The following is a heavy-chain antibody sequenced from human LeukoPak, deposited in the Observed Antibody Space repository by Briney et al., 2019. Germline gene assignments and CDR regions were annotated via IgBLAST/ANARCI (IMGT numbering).Heavy chain of an antibody. J-gene: IGHJ2*01. CDR2: ISAYNGNT. V-gene: IGHV1-18*01. CDR3: AREVGHCSSTSCSSYFDL. CDR1: GYTFTSYG. D-gene: IGHD2-2*01. Sequence: ASVTVSCKASGYTFTSYGISWVRQAPGQGLEWMGWISAYNGNTNYAQKLQGRVTMTTDTSTSTAYMELRSLRSDDTAVYYCAREVGHCSSTSCSSYFDLWGRGTLVTVSS.